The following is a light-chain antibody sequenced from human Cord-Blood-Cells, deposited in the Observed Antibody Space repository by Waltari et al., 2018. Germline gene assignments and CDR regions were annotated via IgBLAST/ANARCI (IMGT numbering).Light chain of an antibody. CDR2: EGS. Sequence: QSALTQPASVSGSPGQSLTISCPGTCSDVGSYNLVPWYQQHPGKAPKLMIYEGSKRPSGVSNRFSGSKSGNTASLTISGLQAEDEADYYCCSYAGSSTYVFGTGTKVTVL. V-gene: IGLV2-23*01. J-gene: IGLJ1*01. CDR3: CSYAGSSTYV. CDR1: CSDVGSYNL.